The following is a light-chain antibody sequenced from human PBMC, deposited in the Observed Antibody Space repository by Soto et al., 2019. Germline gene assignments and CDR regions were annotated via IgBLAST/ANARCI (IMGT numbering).Light chain of an antibody. CDR1: QSVGSTY. CDR3: QQFGTSPRYT. J-gene: IGKJ2*01. Sequence: PGERATLSCRTSQSVGSTYLAWYQQKPGQAPRLLIYEASRRATGIPDRFSGSGSGTDFTLTISRLEPEDFAVYYCQQFGTSPRYTVGQGTKLEI. V-gene: IGKV3-20*01. CDR2: EAS.